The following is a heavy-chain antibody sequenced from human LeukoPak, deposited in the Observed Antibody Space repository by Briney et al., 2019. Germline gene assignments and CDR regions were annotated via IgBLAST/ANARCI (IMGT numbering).Heavy chain of an antibody. D-gene: IGHD4-17*01. V-gene: IGHV3-21*04. CDR1: GFTFSSYS. Sequence: GSLRLSCAASGFTFSSYSMNWVRQAPGKGLEWVSSISSSSSYIYYADSVKGRFTISRDNSKNTLYLQMNSLRADDTAVYYCARGTVTAPDFWGQGTLVTVSS. CDR3: ARGTVTAPDF. J-gene: IGHJ4*02. CDR2: ISSSSSYI.